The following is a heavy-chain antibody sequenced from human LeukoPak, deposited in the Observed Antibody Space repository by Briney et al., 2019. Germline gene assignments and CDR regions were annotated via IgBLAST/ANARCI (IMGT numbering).Heavy chain of an antibody. Sequence: GGSLRLSCAASGFTFSSYGIHWVRQAPGKGLEWVAVISYDGSNKYYADSVKGRFTISRDNSKNTLYLQMNSLRAEDTAVYYCARPNATSIAAALDYWGQGTLVTVSS. J-gene: IGHJ4*02. V-gene: IGHV3-30*03. CDR2: ISYDGSNK. CDR1: GFTFSSYG. CDR3: ARPNATSIAAALDY. D-gene: IGHD6-13*01.